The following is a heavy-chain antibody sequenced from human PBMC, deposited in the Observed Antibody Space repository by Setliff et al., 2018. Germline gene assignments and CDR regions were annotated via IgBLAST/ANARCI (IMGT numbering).Heavy chain of an antibody. CDR3: ARRGYGGYIYGSFDS. CDR2: IYPADSDT. J-gene: IGHJ5*01. CDR1: GYRFTSQW. V-gene: IGHV5-51*01. D-gene: IGHD5-18*01. Sequence: PGESLTLSCKASGYRFTSQWIAWVRQTPGRGLEWMGIIYPADSDTTYSPSFQGQVTISVDKFLSTAYLQWSSLKASDSGKYYCARRGYGGYIYGSFDSWGQGTLVTVSS.